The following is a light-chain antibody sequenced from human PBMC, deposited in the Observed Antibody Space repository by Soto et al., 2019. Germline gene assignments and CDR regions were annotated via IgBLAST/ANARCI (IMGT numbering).Light chain of an antibody. CDR3: QQYYETPFT. V-gene: IGKV4-1*01. CDR1: PAVFYKATKTNL. Sequence: DIVMTQSSNSLTVSWGEKATIRCKSSPAVFYKATKTNLLGWYQQKPGQRPRLLIYWASTREIGVPDRFSGSGSRTDFTLPISSLQAEDAAIYYCQQYYETPFTFGGGTKVEI. J-gene: IGKJ4*01. CDR2: WAS.